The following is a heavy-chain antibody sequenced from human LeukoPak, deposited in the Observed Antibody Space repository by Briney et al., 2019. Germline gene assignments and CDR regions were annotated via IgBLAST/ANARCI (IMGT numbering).Heavy chain of an antibody. J-gene: IGHJ4*02. V-gene: IGHV3-7*01. CDR2: IKQDGSEK. D-gene: IGHD6-19*01. CDR3: ARDSSSGWCSDY. CDR1: GFTFDDYT. Sequence: GGSLRLSCAASGFTFDDYTMYWVRQAPGKGLEWVANIKQDGSEKYYVDSLKGRFTISRDNAKNSLYLQMNSLRAEDTAVYYCARDSSSGWCSDYWGQGTLVTVSS.